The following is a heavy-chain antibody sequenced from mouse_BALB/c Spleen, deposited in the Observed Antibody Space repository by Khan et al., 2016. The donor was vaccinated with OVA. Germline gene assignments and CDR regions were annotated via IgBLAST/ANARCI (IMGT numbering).Heavy chain of an antibody. J-gene: IGHJ2*01. Sequence: EVELVESGPELVKPGVSVKISCKASGYSFTGYFMNWVMQSHGKSLEWIGRINPHIGETFYNQKFKGKATLTVDESSSTVHMELRSLASEDSAVYYCARKNGSDFDYWGQGTTLTVSS. D-gene: IGHD1-1*01. V-gene: IGHV1-20*02. CDR3: ARKNGSDFDY. CDR2: INPHIGET. CDR1: GYSFTGYF.